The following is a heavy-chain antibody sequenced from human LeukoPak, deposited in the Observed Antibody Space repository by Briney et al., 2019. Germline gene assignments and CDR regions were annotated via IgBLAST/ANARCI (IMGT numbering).Heavy chain of an antibody. V-gene: IGHV4-59*12. Sequence: SETLSLTCTVSGGSISSYYWSWIRQPPGKGLEWIGYIYYSGSTNYNPSLKSRVTISVDTSKNQFSLKLSSVTAADTAVYYCARAPRVLRYFDWANDAFDIWGQGTMVTVSS. D-gene: IGHD3-9*01. J-gene: IGHJ3*02. CDR1: GGSISSYY. CDR2: IYYSGST. CDR3: ARAPRVLRYFDWANDAFDI.